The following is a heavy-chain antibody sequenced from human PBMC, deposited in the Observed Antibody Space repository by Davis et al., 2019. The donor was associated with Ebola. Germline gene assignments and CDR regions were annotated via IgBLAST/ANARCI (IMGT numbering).Heavy chain of an antibody. D-gene: IGHD1/OR15-1a*01. CDR3: ARPYLITGTYNWFDP. J-gene: IGHJ5*02. Sequence: ASVKVSCKASGYTFTSYGISWVRQAPGQGLEWMGWISAYNGNTNYAQKLQGRVTMTTDTSTSTAYMELSSLRSEDTAVYYCARPYLITGTYNWFDPWGQGTLVTVSS. V-gene: IGHV1-18*04. CDR2: ISAYNGNT. CDR1: GYTFTSYG.